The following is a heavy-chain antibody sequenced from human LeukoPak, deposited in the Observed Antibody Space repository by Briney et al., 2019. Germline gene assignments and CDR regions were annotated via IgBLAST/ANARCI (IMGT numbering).Heavy chain of an antibody. CDR2: IYYSGST. J-gene: IGHJ4*02. CDR3: AREKVGSTTFDY. CDR1: GGSISSSSYY. D-gene: IGHD1-26*01. V-gene: IGHV4-39*02. Sequence: PSETLSLTCTVSGGSISSSSYYWGWIRQPPGKGLEWIGSIYYSGSTYYIPSLKSRVTISVDTSKYQFSLKLSSVTAADTAVYYCAREKVGSTTFDYWGQGALVTVSS.